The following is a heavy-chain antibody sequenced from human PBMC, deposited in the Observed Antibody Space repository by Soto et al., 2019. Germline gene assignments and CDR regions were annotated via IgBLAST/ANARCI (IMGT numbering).Heavy chain of an antibody. V-gene: IGHV1-18*01. D-gene: IGHD2-15*01. CDR2: ISAYNGNT. CDR1: GYTFTSYG. CDR3: ARDEYCSGGSCIAFDI. J-gene: IGHJ3*02. Sequence: ASVKVSCKASGYTFTSYGISWVRQAPGQGLEWMGWISAYNGNTNYAQKLQGRVTTTTDTSTSTAYMELRSLRSDDTAVYYCARDEYCSGGSCIAFDIWGQGTMVTVSS.